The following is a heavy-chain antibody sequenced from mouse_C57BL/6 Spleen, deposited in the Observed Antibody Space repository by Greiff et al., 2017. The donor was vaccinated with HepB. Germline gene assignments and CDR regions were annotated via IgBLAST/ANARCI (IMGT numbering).Heavy chain of an antibody. D-gene: IGHD2-4*01. Sequence: VQLQQSGPELVKPGASVKISCKASGYTFTDYYMNWVKQSHGKSLEWIGDINPNNGGTSYNQKFKGKATLTVDKSSSTAYMELRSQTSEDSAVYYCALYDYDGAWFAYWGQGTLVTVSA. J-gene: IGHJ3*01. CDR1: GYTFTDYY. CDR2: INPNNGGT. CDR3: ALYDYDGAWFAY. V-gene: IGHV1-26*01.